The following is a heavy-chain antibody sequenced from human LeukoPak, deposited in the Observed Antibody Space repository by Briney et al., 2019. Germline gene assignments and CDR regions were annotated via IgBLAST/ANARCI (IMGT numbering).Heavy chain of an antibody. V-gene: IGHV4-4*07. Sequence: KPSETLSLTCTVSGGSISSYYWSWIRQPAGKGLEWIGRIYTSGSTNYNPSLKSRVTMSVDTSKNQFSLKLSSVTAADTAVYYCARGLPTTGQDLYYFDYWGQGTQVTVSS. CDR2: IYTSGST. D-gene: IGHD1-1*01. CDR3: ARGLPTTGQDLYYFDY. J-gene: IGHJ4*02. CDR1: GGSISSYY.